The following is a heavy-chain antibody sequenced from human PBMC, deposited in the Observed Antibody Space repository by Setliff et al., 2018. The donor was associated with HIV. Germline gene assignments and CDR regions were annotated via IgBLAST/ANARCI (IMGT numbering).Heavy chain of an antibody. Sequence: ASVKVSCKASGYTFTIYYMHWVRQAPGQGLEWMGIINPGAGSTTYAQDFQGRITMTRDTSTSTVYMELSSLRSEDTAVYYCARHGSNWFDPWGQGTQVTVSS. CDR2: INPGAGST. CDR1: GYTFTIYY. D-gene: IGHD3-10*01. J-gene: IGHJ5*02. V-gene: IGHV1-46*01. CDR3: ARHGSNWFDP.